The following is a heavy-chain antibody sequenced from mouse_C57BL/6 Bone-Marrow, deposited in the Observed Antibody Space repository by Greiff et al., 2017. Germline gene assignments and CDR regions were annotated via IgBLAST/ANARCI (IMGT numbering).Heavy chain of an antibody. CDR3: ARGDSYYLDY. Sequence: VMLVESGAELARPGASVKLSCKASGYTFTSYGISWVKQRTGQGLEWIGEIYPRSGNTYSNEKFNGKATLTADTSSSTAYMERRSLTSEDAAVYFCARGDSYYLDYGGKGTTLTVSS. CDR2: IYPRSGNT. V-gene: IGHV1-81*01. J-gene: IGHJ2*01. CDR1: GYTFTSYG.